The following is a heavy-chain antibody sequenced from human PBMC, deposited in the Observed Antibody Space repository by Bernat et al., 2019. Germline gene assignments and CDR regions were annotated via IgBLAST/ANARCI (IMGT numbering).Heavy chain of an antibody. V-gene: IGHV3-33*01. Sequence: QVQLVESGGGVVQPGRSLRLSCAASGFTFSSYGMHWVRQAPGKGLEWVAVIWYDGSNKYYADSVKGRFTISRDNSKNTLYLQMNSLGAEDTAVYYCARELFGSSWYSDDYYYYGMDVWGQGTTVTVSS. J-gene: IGHJ6*02. D-gene: IGHD6-13*01. CDR2: IWYDGSNK. CDR3: ARELFGSSWYSDDYYYYGMDV. CDR1: GFTFSSYG.